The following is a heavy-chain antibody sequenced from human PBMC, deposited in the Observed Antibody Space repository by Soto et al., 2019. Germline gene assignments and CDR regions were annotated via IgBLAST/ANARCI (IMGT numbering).Heavy chain of an antibody. CDR1: GGSISSYY. V-gene: IGHV4-59*12. Sequence: SETLSLTCTVSGGSISSYYWSWIRQPPGKGLEWIGYINHSGSTNYNPSLKSRVTISVDTSKNQFSLKLSSVTAADTAVYYCARGFYDYIWGSYRWPYYYMDVWGKGTTVTVSS. CDR2: INHSGST. D-gene: IGHD3-16*02. CDR3: ARGFYDYIWGSYRWPYYYMDV. J-gene: IGHJ6*03.